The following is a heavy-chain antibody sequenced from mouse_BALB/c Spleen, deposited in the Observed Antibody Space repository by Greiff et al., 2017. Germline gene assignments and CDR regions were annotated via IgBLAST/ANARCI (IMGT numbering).Heavy chain of an antibody. CDR1: GYSITSDYA. CDR3: ARFITTGVYAMDY. V-gene: IGHV3-2*02. CDR2: ISYSGST. J-gene: IGHJ4*01. D-gene: IGHD1-2*01. Sequence: VQLKESGPGLVKPSQSLSLTCTVTGYSITSDYAWNWIRQFPGNKLEWMGYISYSGSTSYNPSLKSRISITRDTSKNQFFLQLNSVTTEDTATYYCARFITTGVYAMDYWGQGTSVTVSS.